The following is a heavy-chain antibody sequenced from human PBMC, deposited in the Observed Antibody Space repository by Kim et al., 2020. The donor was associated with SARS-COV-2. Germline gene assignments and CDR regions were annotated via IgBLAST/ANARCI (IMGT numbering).Heavy chain of an antibody. D-gene: IGHD3-10*01. CDR1: GYTFSTNW. Sequence: GESLKISCRGYGYTFSTNWIAWVRQMPGKGLEWMGFIYPLDSDTRYSPSFQGQVTISVDKSIGTAYLQWSSLKASDTAIYYCARVPWFGELYGGGAYFDYWGQGTPVTVSS. CDR3: ARVPWFGELYGGGAYFDY. CDR2: IYPLDSDT. J-gene: IGHJ4*02. V-gene: IGHV5-51*01.